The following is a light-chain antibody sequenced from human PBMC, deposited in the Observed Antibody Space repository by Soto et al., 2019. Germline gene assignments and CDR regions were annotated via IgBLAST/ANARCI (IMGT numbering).Light chain of an antibody. CDR1: QSISSN. CDR2: DSS. V-gene: IGKV3D-15*01. J-gene: IGKJ4*01. Sequence: EIVMTQPPATLSVSPGERATLSCRASQSISSNLAWYQQKPGQSPRLLIYDSSTRATDIPARFSGSGSGTEFTLTISSLQSEDFALYYCQQYDDWPLTFGGGTKVEIK. CDR3: QQYDDWPLT.